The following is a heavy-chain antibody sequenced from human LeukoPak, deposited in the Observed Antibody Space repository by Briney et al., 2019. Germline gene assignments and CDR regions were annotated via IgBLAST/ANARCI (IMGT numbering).Heavy chain of an antibody. D-gene: IGHD2-2*01. CDR2: ISYDGSNK. CDR1: GFTFSSYA. Sequence: GGSLRLSCAASGFTFSSYATHWVRQAPGKGLEWVAVISYDGSNKYYADSLKGRFTTSRENSKHTLYMQMYSLRAEDTAVYYCARDQQAIVVVPAALGYWGQGTLVTVSS. V-gene: IGHV3-30-3*01. J-gene: IGHJ4*02. CDR3: ARDQQAIVVVPAALGY.